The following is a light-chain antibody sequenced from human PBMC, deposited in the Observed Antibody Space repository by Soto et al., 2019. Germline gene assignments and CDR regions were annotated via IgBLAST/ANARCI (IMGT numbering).Light chain of an antibody. CDR1: QNIRNN. CDR3: QQYNNWRPWT. Sequence: EVVMTQSPASLSVSPGERVTLSCMSSQNIRNNVAWYQQKPGQSPRLLISVASTREAGVPGRFSGSGSGTEFNLIISSLQSEDFAISYCQQYNNWRPWTCGQGTKV. J-gene: IGKJ1*01. CDR2: VAS. V-gene: IGKV3-15*01.